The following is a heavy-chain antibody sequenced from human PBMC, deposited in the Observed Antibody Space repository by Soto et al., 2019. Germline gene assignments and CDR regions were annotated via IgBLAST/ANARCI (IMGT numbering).Heavy chain of an antibody. CDR3: ARDRTRYDYIWGSYRHYYYMDV. CDR2: IYYSGST. V-gene: IGHV4-59*01. J-gene: IGHJ6*03. Sequence: PSETLSLTCTVSGGSISSYYWSWIRQPPGKGLGWIGYIYYSGSTNCNPSLKSRVTISVDTSKNQFSLKLSSVTAADTAVYYCARDRTRYDYIWGSYRHYYYMDVWGKGTTVTVSS. CDR1: GGSISSYY. D-gene: IGHD3-16*02.